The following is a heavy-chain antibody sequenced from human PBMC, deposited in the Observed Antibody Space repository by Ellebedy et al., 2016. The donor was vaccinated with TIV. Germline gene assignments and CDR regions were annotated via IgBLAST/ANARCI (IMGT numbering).Heavy chain of an antibody. J-gene: IGHJ3*02. D-gene: IGHD2/OR15-2a*01. Sequence: ASVKVSXXVSGYTLTELSMHWVRQAPGKGLEWMGGFDPEDGETIYAQKFQGRVTMTEDTSTDTAYMELSSLRSEDTAVYYCATAGERTLYDVVSGGAFDIWGQGTMVTVSS. V-gene: IGHV1-24*01. CDR1: GYTLTELS. CDR2: FDPEDGET. CDR3: ATAGERTLYDVVSGGAFDI.